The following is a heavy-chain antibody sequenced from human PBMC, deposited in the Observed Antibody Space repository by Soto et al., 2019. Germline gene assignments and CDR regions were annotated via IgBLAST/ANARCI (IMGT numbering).Heavy chain of an antibody. CDR1: GGSISSGNYY. D-gene: IGHD1-7*01. J-gene: IGHJ4*02. V-gene: IGHV4-30-4*01. CDR2: ISYSGST. CDR3: ATMGTPATGLYYFDY. Sequence: SETLSLTCTVSGGSISSGNYYWSWIRQPPGKGLEWIGFISYSGSTYYSASLQSRVTVSVDTSKNQFSLNLSFVTAADTAVYYCATMGTPATGLYYFDYWGQGTLVTVSS.